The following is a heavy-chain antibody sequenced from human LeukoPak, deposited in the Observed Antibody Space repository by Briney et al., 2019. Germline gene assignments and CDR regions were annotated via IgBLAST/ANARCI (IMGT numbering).Heavy chain of an antibody. D-gene: IGHD6-19*01. CDR2: IKFDGSLA. CDR3: ARAPYTSGWYRGDNDY. V-gene: IGHV3-74*01. J-gene: IGHJ4*02. Sequence: PGGSLRLSCAASGFTFSSYAMSWVRQAPGKGLVWVSQIKFDGSLASYADPVKGRFTISRDNAKNTLYLQMNSLGTEDTAVYYCARAPYTSGWYRGDNDYWGQGTLVTVSS. CDR1: GFTFSSYA.